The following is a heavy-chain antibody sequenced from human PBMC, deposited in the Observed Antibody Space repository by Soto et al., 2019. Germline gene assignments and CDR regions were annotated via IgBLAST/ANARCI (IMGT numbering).Heavy chain of an antibody. CDR3: ARGLGGSYFIAY. J-gene: IGHJ4*02. Sequence: QVQLVESGGGLVKPGGSLRLSCAVSGFNFSDYYMTWIRQAPGKGLEWISFISTNSRYIKDADSIKGRFTISRDNAKSSLYLQMNSLRAEDTAIYYCARGLGGSYFIAYWGQGTLVTVSS. V-gene: IGHV3-11*06. CDR1: GFNFSDYY. CDR2: ISTNSRYI. D-gene: IGHD3-10*01.